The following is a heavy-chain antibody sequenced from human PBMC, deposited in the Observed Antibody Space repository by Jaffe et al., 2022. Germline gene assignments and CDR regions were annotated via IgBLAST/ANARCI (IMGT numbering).Heavy chain of an antibody. Sequence: QLQLQESGPGLVKPSETLSLTCTVSGGSISSSSYYWGWIRQPPGKGLEWIGSIYYSGSTYYNPSLKSRVTISVDTSKNQFSLKLSSVTAADTAVYYCARHHPSTYYDFWSGYYNAFDIWGQGTMVTVSS. CDR1: GGSISSSSYY. J-gene: IGHJ3*02. CDR2: IYYSGST. CDR3: ARHHPSTYYDFWSGYYNAFDI. D-gene: IGHD3-3*01. V-gene: IGHV4-39*01.